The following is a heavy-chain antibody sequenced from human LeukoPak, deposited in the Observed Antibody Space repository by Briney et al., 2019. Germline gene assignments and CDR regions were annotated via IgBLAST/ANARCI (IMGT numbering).Heavy chain of an antibody. V-gene: IGHV3-48*03. CDR2: ISSSGSTI. D-gene: IGHD2-21*02. CDR3: ARVNCGGDCYSSDAFDI. J-gene: IGHJ3*02. Sequence: PGGSLRLSCAASGFTFSSYEMNWVRQAPGKGLEWVSYISSSGSTIYYADSVKGRFTISRDNAKNSLYLQMNSLRAEDTALYHCARVNCGGDCYSSDAFDIWGQGTMVTVSS. CDR1: GFTFSSYE.